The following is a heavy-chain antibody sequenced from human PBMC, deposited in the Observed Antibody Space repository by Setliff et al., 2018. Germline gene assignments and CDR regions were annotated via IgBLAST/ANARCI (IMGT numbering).Heavy chain of an antibody. CDR2: IKKRVDGGAI. Sequence: NPGGSLRLSCVASGFSFSDAWMIWVRQAPGKGLEWVGRIKKRVDGGAIDYAEPVKGRFTISREDSTDTLYLQMNSLKIEDTAVYFCAGVYCAREVWNYYDKSWSGYADHWGQGTLVTVSS. V-gene: IGHV3-15*01. D-gene: IGHD3-3*01. CDR1: GFSFSDAW. CDR3: AGVYCAREVWNYYDKSWSGYADH. J-gene: IGHJ4*02.